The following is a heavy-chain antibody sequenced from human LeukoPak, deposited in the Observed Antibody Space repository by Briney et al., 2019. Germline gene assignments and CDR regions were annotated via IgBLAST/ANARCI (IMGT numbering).Heavy chain of an antibody. J-gene: IGHJ3*02. CDR2: IIPIFGTA. Sequence: SVKVSCKASGGTFSSYAISWVRQAPGQGLEWMGRIIPIFGTANYAQKFQGRVTITTDESTSTAYMELSSLRSGDTAVYYCARDRGDFWSGYHNRTHAFDIWGQGTMVTVSS. CDR1: GGTFSSYA. V-gene: IGHV1-69*05. CDR3: ARDRGDFWSGYHNRTHAFDI. D-gene: IGHD3-3*01.